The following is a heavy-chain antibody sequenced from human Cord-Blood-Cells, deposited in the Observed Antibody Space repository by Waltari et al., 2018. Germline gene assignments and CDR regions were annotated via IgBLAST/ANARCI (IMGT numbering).Heavy chain of an antibody. CDR2: IKSKTDGGTT. CDR1: GFTFSNAW. D-gene: IGHD3-16*01. J-gene: IGHJ4*02. CDR3: TTDGAWGFGDY. Sequence: EVQLVESGGGLVKPGGSLRLSCAASGFTFSNAWMSWVRQAPGKGLAGVCRIKSKTDGGTTDYAAPVKGRFTNSRDDSKNALYLQMNSLKTEDTAVYYCTTDGAWGFGDYWGQGTLVTVSS. V-gene: IGHV3-15*01.